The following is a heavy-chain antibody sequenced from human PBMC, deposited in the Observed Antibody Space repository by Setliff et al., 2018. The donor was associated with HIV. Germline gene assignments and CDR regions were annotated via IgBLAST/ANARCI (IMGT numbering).Heavy chain of an antibody. V-gene: IGHV1-69*02. CDR1: GGTFSYYT. J-gene: IGHJ3*01. Sequence: ASVKVSCKASGGTFSYYTFTWVRQAPGQGLEWLGRIVHLLGVPDYAQKFQGRVTFTADRSTSTAYMELSSLRSEDTAVYYCARVNSDAFDVWGQGTKVTVSS. CDR3: ARVNSDAFDV. CDR2: IVHLLGVP.